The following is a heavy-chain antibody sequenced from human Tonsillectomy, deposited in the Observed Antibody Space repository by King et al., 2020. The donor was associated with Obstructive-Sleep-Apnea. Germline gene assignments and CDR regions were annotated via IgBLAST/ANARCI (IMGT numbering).Heavy chain of an antibody. J-gene: IGHJ4*02. CDR2: ISPYNVNT. Sequence: QLVQSGAEVKKPGASVKVSCKASGYTFTSYGISWVRQAPGQGLEWMGWISPYNVNTKYAQNLQGRVTMTTETSTSTAYMELRSLTSDDTAVYYCARPLCGGDCYSDGYFFDYWGQGTLVTVSS. CDR1: GYTFTSYG. D-gene: IGHD2-21*02. CDR3: ARPLCGGDCYSDGYFFDY. V-gene: IGHV1-18*01.